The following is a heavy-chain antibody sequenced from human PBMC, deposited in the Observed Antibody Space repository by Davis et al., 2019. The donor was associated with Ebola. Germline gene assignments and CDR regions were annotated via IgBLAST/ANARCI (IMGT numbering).Heavy chain of an antibody. CDR3: ASRMYYYDSSGYYDAFDI. V-gene: IGHV5-51*01. D-gene: IGHD3-22*01. CDR1: GYSFTSYW. Sequence: GESLKISCKGSGYSFTSYWIGWVRQMPGKGLEWMGIIYPGDSDTRYSPSFQGQVTISADKSISTAYLQWSSLKASDTAMYYCASRMYYYDSSGYYDAFDIWGQGTMVTVSS. CDR2: IYPGDSDT. J-gene: IGHJ3*02.